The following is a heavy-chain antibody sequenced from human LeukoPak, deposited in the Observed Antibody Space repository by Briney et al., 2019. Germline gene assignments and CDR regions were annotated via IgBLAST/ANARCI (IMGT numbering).Heavy chain of an antibody. CDR2: IYHSGST. CDR3: ARDDDLDYGDPGVWGGY. D-gene: IGHD4-17*01. Sequence: SETLSLTCTVSGYSISSGYYWGWIRQPPGKGLEWIGSIYHSGSTYYNPSLKSRVTISVDTSKNQFSLKLSSVTAADTAVYYCARDDDLDYGDPGVWGGYWGQGTLVTVSP. CDR1: GYSISSGYY. J-gene: IGHJ4*02. V-gene: IGHV4-38-2*02.